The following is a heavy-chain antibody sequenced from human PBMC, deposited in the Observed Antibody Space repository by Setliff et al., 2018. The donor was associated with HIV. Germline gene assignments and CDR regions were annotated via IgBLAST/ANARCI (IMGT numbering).Heavy chain of an antibody. CDR3: HSGFDSEEQSYFDY. Sequence: PGGSLRLSCTASGFTFGDYAMHWVRQAPGKGLVWVSRVNTDGSSKTYADSVKDRFTISRDNAKNTLYLQMNSLRAEDTGIYYCHSGFDSEEQSYFDYWGQGTLVTVSS. CDR1: GFTFGDYA. J-gene: IGHJ4*02. D-gene: IGHD5-12*01. CDR2: VNTDGSSK. V-gene: IGHV3-74*01.